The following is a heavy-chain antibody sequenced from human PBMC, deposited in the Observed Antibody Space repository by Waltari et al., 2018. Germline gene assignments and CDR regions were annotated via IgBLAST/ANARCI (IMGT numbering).Heavy chain of an antibody. V-gene: IGHV1-24*01. J-gene: IGHJ4*02. CDR3: ATDYCTNGVCYKGGFGY. CDR2: FDPEDGET. CDR1: GYTLTELS. Sequence: QVQLVQSGAEVKKPGASVKVSCKVSGYTLTELSMHWVRQAPGKGLEWMGGFDPEDGETIYAQKFQGRVTMTDDTSTDTAYMERSSLRSEDTAVYYCATDYCTNGVCYKGGFGYWGQGTLVTVSS. D-gene: IGHD2-8*01.